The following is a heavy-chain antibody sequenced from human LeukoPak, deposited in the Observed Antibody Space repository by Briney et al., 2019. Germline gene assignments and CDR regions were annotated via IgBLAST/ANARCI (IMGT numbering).Heavy chain of an antibody. CDR2: IKQDGSEK. CDR3: ASYAVAGTRVDY. Sequence: GGSLRLSCAASGFTFSTYWMSWVPQAPGKGLEWVANIKQDGSEKYYVDSVKGRFTVSRDNAKNSLDLQMNSLRAEDTAVYYCASYAVAGTRVDYWGQGTLVTVSS. V-gene: IGHV3-7*05. CDR1: GFTFSTYW. D-gene: IGHD6-19*01. J-gene: IGHJ4*02.